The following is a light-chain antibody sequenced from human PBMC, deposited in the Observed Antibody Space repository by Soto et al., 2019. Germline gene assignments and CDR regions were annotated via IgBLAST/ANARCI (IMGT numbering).Light chain of an antibody. CDR2: EVS. J-gene: IGLJ1*01. CDR3: SSYTSSSPVGV. Sequence: QSALTQPASVSGSPAQSIAISFTGTSSDVGGYNYVSWYQQHPGKAPKLMIYEVSNRPSGVSNRFSGSKSGNTASLTISGLQAEDEADYYCSSYTSSSPVGVFGTGTKVTVL. CDR1: SSDVGGYNY. V-gene: IGLV2-14*01.